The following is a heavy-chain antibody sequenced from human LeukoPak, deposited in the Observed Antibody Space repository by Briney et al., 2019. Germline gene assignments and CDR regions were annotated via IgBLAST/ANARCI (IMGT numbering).Heavy chain of an antibody. V-gene: IGHV4-31*03. CDR2: IYYSGNT. CDR1: GVSISSGGYY. D-gene: IGHD3-22*01. CDR3: ARVDSGYYYVDY. J-gene: IGHJ4*02. Sequence: SQTLSLTCTVSGVSISSGGYYWSWIRQHPGKGLEWIGYIYYSGNTYYNPSLKSRVTISVDTSKNQFSLKLSSVTAADTAVYYCARVDSGYYYVDYRGQGTLVTVSS.